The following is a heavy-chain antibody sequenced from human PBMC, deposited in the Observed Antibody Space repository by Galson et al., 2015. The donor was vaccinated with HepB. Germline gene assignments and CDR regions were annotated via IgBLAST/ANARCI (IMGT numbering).Heavy chain of an antibody. CDR1: TKTFRDYW. CDR3: ARVGLGSGYLYDVFDI. J-gene: IGHJ3*02. CDR2: IFPLDSDT. V-gene: IGHV5-51*01. D-gene: IGHD3-22*01. Sequence: QSGAEVKEPGESLKISCTGSTKTFRDYWIAWVRQTPGKGLETMGIIFPLDSDTRYSPSFEGQVTISADKSINTAYLQWSSLKASDTAMYYCARVGLGSGYLYDVFDIWGQGTMVIVSS.